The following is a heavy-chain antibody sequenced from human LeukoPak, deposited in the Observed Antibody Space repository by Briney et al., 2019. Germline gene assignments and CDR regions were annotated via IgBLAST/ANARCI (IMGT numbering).Heavy chain of an antibody. V-gene: IGHV3-13*01. Sequence: PGGSLRLSCAASGFTFSSYDMHWVRQATGKGLEWVSAIGTAGDTYYPGSVKGRFTISRENAKNSLYLQMNSLSAGDTAVYYCARAGLRGALDYWGQGTLVTVSS. D-gene: IGHD3-10*01. CDR3: ARAGLRGALDY. CDR2: IGTAGDT. CDR1: GFTFSSYD. J-gene: IGHJ4*02.